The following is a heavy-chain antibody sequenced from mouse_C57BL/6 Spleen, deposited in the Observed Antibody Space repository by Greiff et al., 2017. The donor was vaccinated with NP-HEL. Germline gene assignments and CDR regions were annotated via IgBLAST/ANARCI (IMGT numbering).Heavy chain of an antibody. CDR3: ARRDYYSNYGDFDY. V-gene: IGHV1-55*01. CDR1: GYTFTSYW. Sequence: VQLQQPGAELVKPGASVKMSCKASGYTFTSYWITWVKQRPGQGLEWIGDIYPGSGSTNYNEKFKSKATLTVDTSSSTAYMQLSSLTSEDSAVYYCARRDYYSNYGDFDYWGQGTTLTVSS. J-gene: IGHJ2*01. D-gene: IGHD2-5*01. CDR2: IYPGSGST.